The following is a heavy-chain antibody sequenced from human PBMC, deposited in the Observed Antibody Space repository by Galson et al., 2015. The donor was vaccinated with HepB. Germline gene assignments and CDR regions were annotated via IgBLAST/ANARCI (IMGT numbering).Heavy chain of an antibody. CDR2: ITRGGYT. V-gene: IGHV3-23*01. Sequence: LRLSCAASGFIFNNYAMSWVRQAPGQGLEWVSGITRGGYTYDVDSVKGRFTISRDNSKNTLYLQMNSLRAEDTAVYYCAKDGISGSAPGLGGQGTLVTVSS. CDR3: AKDGISGSAPGL. J-gene: IGHJ4*02. CDR1: GFIFNNYA. D-gene: IGHD1-26*01.